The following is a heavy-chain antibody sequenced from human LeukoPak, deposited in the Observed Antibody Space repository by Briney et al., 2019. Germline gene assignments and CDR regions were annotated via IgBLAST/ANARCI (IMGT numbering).Heavy chain of an antibody. Sequence: SETLSLTCTVSGGFISSYYWSWIRQPPGKGLEWIGYIYYSGSTNYNPSLKSRVTISVDTSKNQFSLKLSSVTAADTAVYYCARTTYGSGIDYWGQGTLVTVSS. CDR3: ARTTYGSGIDY. CDR1: GGFISSYY. V-gene: IGHV4-59*01. J-gene: IGHJ4*02. CDR2: IYYSGST. D-gene: IGHD6-25*01.